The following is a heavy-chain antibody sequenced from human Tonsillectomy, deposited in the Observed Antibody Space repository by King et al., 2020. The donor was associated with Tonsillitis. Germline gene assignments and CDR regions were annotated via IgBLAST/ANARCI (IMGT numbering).Heavy chain of an antibody. D-gene: IGHD2-2*01. CDR3: ARTVLYILLVPVHNVFDY. J-gene: IGHJ4*02. V-gene: IGHV4-39*01. CDR2: IDYSGST. Sequence: QLQESGPGLVKPSETLSLSCSVSGVAISSRSYYWGWIRQPPGKGLEWIGSIDYSGSTYYNPSLKSRVTVSVDTSKKQFSLKLSSVTATDTAVYSHARTVLYILLVPVHNVFDYWGQSPQVTVSS. CDR1: GVAISSRSYY.